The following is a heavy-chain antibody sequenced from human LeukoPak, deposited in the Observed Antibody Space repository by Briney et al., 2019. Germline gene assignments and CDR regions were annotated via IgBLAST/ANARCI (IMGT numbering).Heavy chain of an antibody. CDR3: ARAPSGWSDYWYFDL. D-gene: IGHD6-19*01. Sequence: ETLSLTCTVSGGSVSSGSYYWSWVRQAPGKGLEWVSLIYSGGVTYYADSVKGRFIISRDNSKNTLFLQMNSLRAEDTAVYYCARAPSGWSDYWYFDLWGRGTLGTVSS. V-gene: IGHV3-53*01. CDR1: GGSVSSGSYY. CDR2: IYSGGVT. J-gene: IGHJ2*01.